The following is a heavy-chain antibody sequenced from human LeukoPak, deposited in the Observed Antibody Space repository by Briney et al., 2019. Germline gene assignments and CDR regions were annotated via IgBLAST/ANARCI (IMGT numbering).Heavy chain of an antibody. D-gene: IGHD2-15*01. CDR2: IGTAGDT. CDR3: AGRHCSDGGCYFAGADPFDY. V-gene: IGHV3-13*01. Sequence: GGSPRLSCAASGFTFSSYDMHWVRHATGKGLEWVSAIGTAGDTYYPGSVKGRFTISRDTSKNTVYLQMNSLRVEDTAVYFCAGRHCSDGGCYFAGADPFDYWGQGTLVTVSS. J-gene: IGHJ4*02. CDR1: GFTFSSYD.